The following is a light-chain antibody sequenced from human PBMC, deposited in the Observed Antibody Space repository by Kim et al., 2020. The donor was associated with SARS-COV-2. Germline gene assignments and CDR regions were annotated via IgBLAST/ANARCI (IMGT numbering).Light chain of an antibody. CDR3: QQYHNWPRS. CDR2: GAS. Sequence: VSPGERATLSCRASQSVSSNLAWFQQNRGQAPRLLIYGASTRASGIPARISGGGSGTEFTLTVNSLQSEDFAVYYCQQYHNWPRSFGQGTKVDIK. J-gene: IGKJ1*01. V-gene: IGKV3-15*01. CDR1: QSVSSN.